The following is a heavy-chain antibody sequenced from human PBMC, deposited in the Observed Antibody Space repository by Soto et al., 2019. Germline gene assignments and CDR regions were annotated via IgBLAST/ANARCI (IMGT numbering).Heavy chain of an antibody. CDR3: ARHYLAAAGTEIKYYFDY. CDR1: GGSISSSSYY. J-gene: IGHJ4*02. CDR2: IYYSGST. V-gene: IGHV4-39*01. Sequence: SETLSLTCTVSGGSISSSSYYWGWIRQPPGKGLEWIGSIYYSGSTYYNPSLKSRVTISVDTSKNQFSLKLSSVTAADTAVYYCARHYLAAAGTEIKYYFDYWGQGTLVTVSS. D-gene: IGHD6-13*01.